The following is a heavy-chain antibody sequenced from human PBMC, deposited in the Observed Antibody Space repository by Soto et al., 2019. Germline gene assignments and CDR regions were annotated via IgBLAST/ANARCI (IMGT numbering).Heavy chain of an antibody. CDR2: ISSHSSYI. D-gene: IGHD4-17*01. V-gene: IGHV3-21*01. J-gene: IGHJ4*02. CDR3: ARDSKMTTVTHDD. Sequence: EVQLVESGGGLVKTGGSLRLSRAASGFTFSSYSMNWVRQAPGTGLEWVSSISSHSSYIYYADSVKGRFTISRDNAKNPLYLQMNSLRAEDTAVYYCARDSKMTTVTHDDWCQGPLVTVSS. CDR1: GFTFSSYS.